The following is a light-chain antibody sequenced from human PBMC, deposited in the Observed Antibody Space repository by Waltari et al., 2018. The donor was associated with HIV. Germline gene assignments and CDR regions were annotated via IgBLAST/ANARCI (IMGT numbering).Light chain of an antibody. V-gene: IGKV1-39*01. CDR3: QESFTSSIT. J-gene: IGKJ5*01. CDR2: GAS. Sequence: DIQMTQSPSSLSASVGDTVSITCRATQNINNFLNWYRQRGGEAPDLLIYGASSLQTGVPPRFSGRGSGTNFTLTIGGLQPEDFATYFCQESFTSSITFGQGTRLE. CDR1: QNINNF.